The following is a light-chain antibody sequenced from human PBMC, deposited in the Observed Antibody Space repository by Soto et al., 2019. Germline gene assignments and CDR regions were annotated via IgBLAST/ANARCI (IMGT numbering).Light chain of an antibody. CDR3: QSYDNSLNHVV. CDR2: GDK. J-gene: IGLJ2*01. V-gene: IGLV1-40*01. Sequence: QSVLTQPPSVSGAPGQRVTIPCTGSSSNIGSFYDVHWYQQLPGTVPKLLIYGDKNRPSGVPDRFSCSKSGTAASLAITGLQAEDEADYYCQSYDNSLNHVVFGGGTKLTVL. CDR1: SSNIGSFYD.